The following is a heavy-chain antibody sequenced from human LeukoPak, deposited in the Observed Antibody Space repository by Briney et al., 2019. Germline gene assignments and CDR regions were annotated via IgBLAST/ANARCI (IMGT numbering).Heavy chain of an antibody. Sequence: ASVKVSCKASGYTFTSYGISWVRQAPGQGLEWMGWISAYNGNTNYAQKLQGRVTMTTDTSTSTAYMELRSPRSDDTAVYYCARSLAMVRGVIITPGYWGQGTLVTVSS. V-gene: IGHV1-18*01. CDR2: ISAYNGNT. D-gene: IGHD3-10*01. CDR1: GYTFTSYG. J-gene: IGHJ4*02. CDR3: ARSLAMVRGVIITPGY.